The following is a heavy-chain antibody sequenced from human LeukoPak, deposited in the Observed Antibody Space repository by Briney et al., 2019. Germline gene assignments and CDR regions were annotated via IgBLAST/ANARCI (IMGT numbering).Heavy chain of an antibody. Sequence: ASVKVSCKVSGYTLTELSMHWVRQVPGKGLEWMGGFDPEDGETIYAQKFQGRVTMIEDTSTDTAYMELSSLRSEDTAVYYCARAAGVDYWGQGTLVTVSS. V-gene: IGHV1-24*01. CDR2: FDPEDGET. J-gene: IGHJ4*02. D-gene: IGHD6-13*01. CDR3: ARAAGVDY. CDR1: GYTLTELS.